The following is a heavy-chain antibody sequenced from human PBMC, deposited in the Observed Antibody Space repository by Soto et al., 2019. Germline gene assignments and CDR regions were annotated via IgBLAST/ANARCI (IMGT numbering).Heavy chain of an antibody. CDR1: GFSFSSHA. J-gene: IGHJ4*02. Sequence: GGYLRLSCAASGFSFSSHAMSWVRQAPGKGLEWVSYISHNGGSTDFAASVKGRFTISRENAKNSLYLQMNSLRAGDTAVYYCAREAGVDGCFDYWGQGTLVTVSS. CDR3: AREAGVDGCFDY. D-gene: IGHD5-12*01. V-gene: IGHV3-23*01. CDR2: ISHNGGST.